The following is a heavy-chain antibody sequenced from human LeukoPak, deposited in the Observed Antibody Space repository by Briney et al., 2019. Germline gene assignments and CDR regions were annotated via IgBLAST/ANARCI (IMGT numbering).Heavy chain of an antibody. CDR1: GGSISSYY. V-gene: IGHV4-59*12. CDR2: IYYSGNT. J-gene: IGHJ4*02. Sequence: PSETLSLTCTVSGGSISSYYWSWIRQPPGKGLEWIGYIYYSGNTNYNPSLKSRVTISVDTSKNQFSLKLSSVTAADTAVYYCARVPGYCSSTSCSYYFDYWGQGTLVTVSS. CDR3: ARVPGYCSSTSCSYYFDY. D-gene: IGHD2-2*01.